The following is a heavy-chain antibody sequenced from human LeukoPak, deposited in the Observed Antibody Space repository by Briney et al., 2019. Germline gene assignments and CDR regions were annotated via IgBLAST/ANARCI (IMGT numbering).Heavy chain of an antibody. CDR1: GYTFTSYG. V-gene: IGHV1-18*01. CDR3: ARDSVPNGYCSSTSCYLGFDY. Sequence: ASVKVSCKASGYTFTSYGISWVRQAPGQGLEWMGWISAYNGNTNYAQKLQGRVTMTTDTSTSTVYMELRSLRSDDTAVYYCARDSVPNGYCSSTSCYLGFDYWGQGTLVTVSS. D-gene: IGHD2-2*01. J-gene: IGHJ4*02. CDR2: ISAYNGNT.